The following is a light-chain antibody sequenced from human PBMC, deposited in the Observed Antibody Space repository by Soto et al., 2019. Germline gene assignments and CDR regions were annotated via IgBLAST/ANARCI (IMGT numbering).Light chain of an antibody. V-gene: IGKV3-15*01. J-gene: IGKJ5*01. Sequence: ETVMTQSPVTLSVSPGDTATLSCRASQRVSSHLAWYQQKPGQPPRLLIYDTSTRATGVPTRFSGSRSGAEFTLTISSLQSEDFAVYYCQQYNNWPQITFGQGTRLEIK. CDR3: QQYNNWPQIT. CDR1: QRVSSH. CDR2: DTS.